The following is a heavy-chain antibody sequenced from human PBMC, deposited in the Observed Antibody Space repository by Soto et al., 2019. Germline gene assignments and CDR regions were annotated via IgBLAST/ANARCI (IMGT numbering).Heavy chain of an antibody. V-gene: IGHV3-23*01. J-gene: IGHJ6*02. D-gene: IGHD2-15*01. CDR1: GFTFSSYA. CDR3: AKDSGAGHCSGGTCYLGDYYYYGMDV. Sequence: EVQLLESGGGSVQPGGSLKLSCAASGFTFSSYAMTWFRQAPGKGLEWVSGMVGSGGSTDYADSVKGRFTISRDNSKNTLYLEMNSLRGEDTGAYYCAKDSGAGHCSGGTCYLGDYYYYGMDVWGRGTTVTVSS. CDR2: MVGSGGST.